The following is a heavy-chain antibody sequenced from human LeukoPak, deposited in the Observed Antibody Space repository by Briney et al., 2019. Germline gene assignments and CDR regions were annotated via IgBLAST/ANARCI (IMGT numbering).Heavy chain of an antibody. D-gene: IGHD3-22*01. Sequence: ASVTVSCKASGYTFTSYAMHWVRQAPGQRLEWMGWINAGNGNTKYSQKFQGRVTITRDTSASTAYMELSSLRSEDTAVYYCARAAIYDSSGYYWFDPWGQGTLVTVSS. CDR2: INAGNGNT. CDR3: ARAAIYDSSGYYWFDP. V-gene: IGHV1-3*01. CDR1: GYTFTSYA. J-gene: IGHJ5*02.